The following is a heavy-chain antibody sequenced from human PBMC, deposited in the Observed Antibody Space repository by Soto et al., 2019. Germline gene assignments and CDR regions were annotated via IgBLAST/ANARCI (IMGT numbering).Heavy chain of an antibody. D-gene: IGHD3-10*01. V-gene: IGHV4-61*01. CDR3: ARDSAGYYYGSGSYYNWGLPQTEYYYYGMDV. CDR1: GGSVSSGSYY. CDR2: IYYSGST. J-gene: IGHJ6*02. Sequence: SETLSLTCTVSGGSVSSGSYYWSWIRQPPGKGLEWIGYIYYSGSTNYNPSLKSRVTISVDTSKNQFSLKLSSVTAADTAVYYCARDSAGYYYGSGSYYNWGLPQTEYYYYGMDVWGQGTTVTVSS.